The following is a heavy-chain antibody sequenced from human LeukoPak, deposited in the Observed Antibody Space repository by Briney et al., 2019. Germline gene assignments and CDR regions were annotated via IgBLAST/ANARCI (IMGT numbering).Heavy chain of an antibody. CDR1: GFTFSNFG. CDR3: AKDHSSGWPYCFPY. V-gene: IGHV3-30*02. CDR2: IRYDGSNK. D-gene: IGHD6-19*01. J-gene: IGHJ4*02. Sequence: GGSLRLSCAASGFTFSNFGMHWVRQAPGKGLEWVAFIRYDGSNKYYADSVKGRFTISRDNSKNTLFLQMNSLRAEDTAVYYCAKDHSSGWPYCFPYWGQGTLVTVSS.